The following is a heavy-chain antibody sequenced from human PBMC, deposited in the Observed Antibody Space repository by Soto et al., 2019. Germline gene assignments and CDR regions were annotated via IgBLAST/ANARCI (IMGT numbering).Heavy chain of an antibody. CDR2: IIPILGIA. V-gene: IGHV1-69*02. CDR3: AISYYYGSGSFYPFDY. CDR1: GGTFSSYT. J-gene: IGHJ4*02. Sequence: QVQLVQSGAEVKKPGSSVKVSCKASGGTFSSYTISWVLQAPGQGLEWMGRIIPILGIANYAQKFQGRVTITADKSTSTAYMELSSLRSEDTAVYYCAISYYYGSGSFYPFDYWGQGTLVTVSS. D-gene: IGHD3-10*01.